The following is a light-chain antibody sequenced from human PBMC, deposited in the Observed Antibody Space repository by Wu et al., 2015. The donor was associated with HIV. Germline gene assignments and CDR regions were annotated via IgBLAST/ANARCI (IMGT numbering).Light chain of an antibody. CDR2: GAS. J-gene: IGKJ1*01. CDR1: QSVPSNY. V-gene: IGKV3-20*01. Sequence: EIVLTQSPGTLSLSAGDRATLSCRASQSVPSNYLAWYQQKPGQGPKLLISGASSRATGIPDRFSGSGSGTDFTLTISRLEPEDFAVYYCQQYGSTPPETFGQGTRVELK. CDR3: QQYGSTPPET.